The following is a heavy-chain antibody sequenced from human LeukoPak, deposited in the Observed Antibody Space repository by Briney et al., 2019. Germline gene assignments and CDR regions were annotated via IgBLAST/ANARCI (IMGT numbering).Heavy chain of an antibody. D-gene: IGHD2-15*01. Sequence: ASVTVSCKVSGYILTELSMHWVRQAPGKGLEWMGGFDPEDGETIYAQKFQGRVTMTEDTSTDTAYMELSSLRSEDTAVYYCARAPPAGYCSGGSCYPEQVFDYWGQGTLVTVSS. J-gene: IGHJ4*02. CDR2: FDPEDGET. CDR1: GYILTELS. CDR3: ARAPPAGYCSGGSCYPEQVFDY. V-gene: IGHV1-24*01.